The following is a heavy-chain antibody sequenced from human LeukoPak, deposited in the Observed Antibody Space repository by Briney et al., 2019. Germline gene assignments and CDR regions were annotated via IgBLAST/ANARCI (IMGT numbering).Heavy chain of an antibody. CDR2: IYTSGST. CDR1: GGSISSYY. Sequence: PSETLSLTCTVSGGSISSYYWSWIRQPAGKGLEWIGRIYTSGSTNYNPSLKSRVTMSVDTSKNQFSLKLSSVTAADTAVYYCARGIAAARYGNYFDYWGQGTLVTVSS. J-gene: IGHJ4*02. CDR3: ARGIAAARYGNYFDY. D-gene: IGHD6-13*01. V-gene: IGHV4-4*07.